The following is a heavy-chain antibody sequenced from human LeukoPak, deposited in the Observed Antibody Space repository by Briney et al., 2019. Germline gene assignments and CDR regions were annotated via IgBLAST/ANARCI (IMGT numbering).Heavy chain of an antibody. D-gene: IGHD3-10*01. CDR3: AGGGKWFGENPSDY. Sequence: SETLPLTCTVSGGSISSYYWSWIRQPPGKGLEWIGYIYYSGSTNYNPSLKSRVTISVDTSKNQFSLKLSSVTAADTAVYYCAGGGKWFGENPSDYWGQGTLVTVSS. V-gene: IGHV4-59*01. CDR2: IYYSGST. J-gene: IGHJ4*02. CDR1: GGSISSYY.